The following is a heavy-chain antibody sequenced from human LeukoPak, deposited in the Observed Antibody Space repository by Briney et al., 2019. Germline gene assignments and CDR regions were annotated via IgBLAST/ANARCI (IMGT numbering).Heavy chain of an antibody. CDR1: GFTFSSYA. D-gene: IGHD5-24*01. J-gene: IGHJ4*02. V-gene: IGHV3-66*01. CDR2: IYIDGNT. CDR3: ARGDGYNFFDY. Sequence: PGGSLRLSCAAPGFTFSSYAMSWVRLAPGKGQEWVSVIYIDGNTYYADSVKGRFTISRDNSKNTVYLQMNSLRAEDTAVYYCARGDGYNFFDYWGQGTLVTVSS.